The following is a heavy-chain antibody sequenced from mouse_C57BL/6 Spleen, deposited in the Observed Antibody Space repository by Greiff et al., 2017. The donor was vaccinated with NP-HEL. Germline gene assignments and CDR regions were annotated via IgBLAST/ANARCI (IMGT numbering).Heavy chain of an antibody. V-gene: IGHV5-17*01. D-gene: IGHD2-1*01. J-gene: IGHJ4*01. CDR2: ISSGSSTI. CDR1: GFTFSDYG. Sequence: DVKLVESGGGLVKPGGSLKLSCAASGFTFSDYGMHWVRQAPEKGLEWVAYISSGSSTIYYADTVKGRFTISRDNAKNTLFLQMTSLRSEDTAMYYCAREGLWYYAMDYWGQGTSVTVSS. CDR3: AREGLWYYAMDY.